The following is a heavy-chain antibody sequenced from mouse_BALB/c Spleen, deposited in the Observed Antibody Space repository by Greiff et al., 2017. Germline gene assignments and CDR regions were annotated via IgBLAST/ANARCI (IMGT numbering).Heavy chain of an antibody. CDR1: GFTFSSYA. J-gene: IGHJ2*01. CDR2: ISSGGST. V-gene: IGHV5-6-5*01. D-gene: IGHD2-14*01. CDR3: ARGGYRYVCYFDY. Sequence: EVQVVDSGGGLVKPGGSLKLSCAASGFTFSSYAMSWVRQTPEKRLEWVASISSGGSTYYPDSVKGRFTISRDNARNILYLQMSSLRSEDTAMYYCARGGYRYVCYFDYWGQGTTLTVSS.